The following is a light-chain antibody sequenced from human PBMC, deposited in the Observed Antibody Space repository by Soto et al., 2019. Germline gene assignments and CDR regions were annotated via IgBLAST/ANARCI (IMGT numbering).Light chain of an antibody. CDR1: QSVSKNY. CDR3: QQYGSSSWT. Sequence: DIVLTQSPGTLSLSPGERATLSCRASQSVSKNYLAWYQQKPGQAPRLLIYGASSRATGIPDRFSGSGSGTDFTLTISRLEPEDFAVYYCQQYGSSSWTFGQGTKVDIK. CDR2: GAS. J-gene: IGKJ1*01. V-gene: IGKV3-20*01.